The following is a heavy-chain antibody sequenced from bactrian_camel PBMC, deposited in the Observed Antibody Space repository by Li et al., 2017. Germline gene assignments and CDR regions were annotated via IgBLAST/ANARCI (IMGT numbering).Heavy chain of an antibody. V-gene: IGHV3S1*01. J-gene: IGHJ4*01. CDR2: IYPGGGSK. Sequence: HVQLVESGGGLVQPGGSLILSCAASEYTYSSYCMAWFRQTPGKERERVAFIYPGGGSKYYADSVKGRFTISQDNAKNTVYLQMNSLKPEDTAMYYCAAGWDCYVNARDYKFWGQGTQVTVS. CDR1: EYTYSSYC. D-gene: IGHD2*01. CDR3: AAGWDCYVNARDYKF.